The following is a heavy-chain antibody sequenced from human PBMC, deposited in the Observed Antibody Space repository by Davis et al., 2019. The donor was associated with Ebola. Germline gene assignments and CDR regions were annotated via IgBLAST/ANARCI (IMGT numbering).Heavy chain of an antibody. V-gene: IGHV4-39*07. CDR2: ISHSGST. D-gene: IGHD2-2*01. CDR3: ARRGYCSSSSCHSDY. CDR1: GGSISSSSYY. J-gene: IGHJ4*02. Sequence: SETLSLTCTVSGGSISSSSYYWSWIRQPPGKGLEWIGEISHSGSTNYNPSLKSRVTISIDTSRNQFSLKMSSVTAADTAVYYCARRGYCSSSSCHSDYWGQGTLVTVSS.